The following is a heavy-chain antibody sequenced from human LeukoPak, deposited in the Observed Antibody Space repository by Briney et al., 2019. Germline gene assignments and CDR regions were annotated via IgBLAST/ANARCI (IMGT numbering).Heavy chain of an antibody. Sequence: SETPSLTCAVYGGSFSGYHWSWIRQPPGKGLEWIGEINHSGGTIYNPSLKSVVAISVDTSKNQFSLRLRSVTAADTALYYCARGSEIAAAGTGFYFDYWGQGTLVTVSS. D-gene: IGHD6-13*01. CDR2: INHSGGT. CDR1: GGSFSGYH. CDR3: ARGSEIAAAGTGFYFDY. J-gene: IGHJ4*02. V-gene: IGHV4-34*01.